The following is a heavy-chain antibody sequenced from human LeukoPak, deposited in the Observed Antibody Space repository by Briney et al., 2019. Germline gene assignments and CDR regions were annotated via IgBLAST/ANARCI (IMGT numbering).Heavy chain of an antibody. Sequence: SETLSLTCTVSGASITNYYWSWIRQPAGKALEWIGRVYTSGSPNYNPSLKSRVTMSVDTSKNQVSLKLSSVTAADAAVYYCARTQYYGSGTWCFDDWGQGTLVTVSS. CDR2: VYTSGSP. CDR1: GASITNYY. CDR3: ARTQYYGSGTWCFDD. V-gene: IGHV4-4*07. J-gene: IGHJ4*02. D-gene: IGHD3-10*01.